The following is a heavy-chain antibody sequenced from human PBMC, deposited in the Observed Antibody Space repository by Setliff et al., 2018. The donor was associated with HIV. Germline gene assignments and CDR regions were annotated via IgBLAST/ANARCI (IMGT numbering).Heavy chain of an antibody. CDR1: GYTFTSYD. J-gene: IGHJ4*02. CDR3: ARGLEIDY. V-gene: IGHV1-8*01. Sequence: ASVKVSCKASGYTFTSYDIXWVRQATGQGLEWMGWMNPNSGNTGYVQKFQDRVTMTRNTSISTAYMELSSLRSEDTAGYYCARGLEIDYWGQGTLVTVS. D-gene: IGHD1-1*01. CDR2: MNPNSGNT.